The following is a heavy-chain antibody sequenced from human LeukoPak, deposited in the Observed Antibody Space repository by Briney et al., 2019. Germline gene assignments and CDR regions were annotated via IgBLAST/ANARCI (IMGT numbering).Heavy chain of an antibody. CDR3: AREGRGYSYGNPLFDY. J-gene: IGHJ4*02. Sequence: SVKVSCKASGGRFNNYGINWVRQAPGQGLEWMGGIIPIFGAANYAQKFQGRVTITADESTSTAYMELSSLRSEDTAVYYCAREGRGYSYGNPLFDYWGQGTLVTVSS. CDR2: IIPIFGAA. D-gene: IGHD5-18*01. CDR1: GGRFNNYG. V-gene: IGHV1-69*01.